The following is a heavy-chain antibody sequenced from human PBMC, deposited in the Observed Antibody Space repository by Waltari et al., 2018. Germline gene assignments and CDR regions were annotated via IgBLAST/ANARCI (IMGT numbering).Heavy chain of an antibody. V-gene: IGHV4-59*01. D-gene: IGHD2-2*01. Sequence: QVQLQESGPGLVKPSETLSLTCTVSGGSISSYYWSWIRQPPGKGLEWIGYIYYSGSTNYNPSLKGRVTISVDTSKNQFSLKLSSVTAADTAVYYCARETRYQPRTYYFDYWGQGTLVTVSS. CDR3: ARETRYQPRTYYFDY. CDR2: IYYSGST. J-gene: IGHJ4*02. CDR1: GGSISSYY.